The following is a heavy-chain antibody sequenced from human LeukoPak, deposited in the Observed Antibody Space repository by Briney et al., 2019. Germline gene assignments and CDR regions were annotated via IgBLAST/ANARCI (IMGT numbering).Heavy chain of an antibody. Sequence: PSETLSLTCAVYGGSFSGYYWSWIRQPPGKGLEWIGEINHSGSTNYNPSLKSRVTISVDTSKSQFSLKLSSVTAADTAVYYCARGRFSYYFDYWGQGTLVTVSS. CDR2: INHSGST. D-gene: IGHD2/OR15-2a*01. CDR3: ARGRFSYYFDY. CDR1: GGSFSGYY. V-gene: IGHV4-34*01. J-gene: IGHJ4*02.